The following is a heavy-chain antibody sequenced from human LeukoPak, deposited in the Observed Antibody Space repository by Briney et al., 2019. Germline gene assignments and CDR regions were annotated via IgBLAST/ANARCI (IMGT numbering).Heavy chain of an antibody. CDR2: IYHSGST. CDR1: GYSISSGYY. V-gene: IGHV4-38-2*02. CDR3: ARDSQVTRTYFDY. D-gene: IGHD5-18*01. Sequence: SETLSLTCTVSGYSISSGYYWGWIRQPPGKGLEWIGSIYHSGSTYYNPSLKSRVTISVDTSKDQFSLKLSSVTAADTAVYYCARDSQVTRTYFDYWGQGTLVTVSS. J-gene: IGHJ4*02.